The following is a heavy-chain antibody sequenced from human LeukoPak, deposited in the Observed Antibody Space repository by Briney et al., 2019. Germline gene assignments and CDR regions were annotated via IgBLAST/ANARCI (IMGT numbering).Heavy chain of an antibody. CDR2: INPSSGST. CDR3: ARAFIVGATSKVPGAYYFDY. CDR1: GSTFTSYY. V-gene: IGHV1-46*01. D-gene: IGHD1-26*01. J-gene: IGHJ4*02. Sequence: GASVKVSCKASGSTFTSYYMHWVRQAPGQGLEWMGIINPSSGSTSYAQKFQGRVTMTRDTSTSTVYMELSSLRSEDTAVYYCARAFIVGATSKVPGAYYFDYWGQGTLVTVSS.